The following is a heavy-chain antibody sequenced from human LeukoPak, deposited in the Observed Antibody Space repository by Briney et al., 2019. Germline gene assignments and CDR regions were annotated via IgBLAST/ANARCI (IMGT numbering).Heavy chain of an antibody. CDR2: IILILGIA. CDR3: ARGGTMIDDGMDV. CDR1: GYTFTSYA. V-gene: IGHV1-69*04. J-gene: IGHJ6*02. Sequence: SVKVSCKASGYTFTSYAISWVRQAPGQGLEWMGRIILILGIANYAQKFQGRVTITADKSTSTAYMELSSLRSEDTAVYYCARGGTMIDDGMDVWGQGTTVTVSS. D-gene: IGHD3-22*01.